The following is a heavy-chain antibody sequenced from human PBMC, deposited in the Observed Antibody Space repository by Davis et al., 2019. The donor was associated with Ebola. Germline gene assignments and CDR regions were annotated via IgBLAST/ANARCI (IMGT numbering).Heavy chain of an antibody. J-gene: IGHJ3*02. Sequence: GGSLRLSCAASGFSYSSYAMSWVRQAPGKGLEWVSGIVGGGSSTYYADSVKGRFTISRDNAKNSLYLQMNSLRDEDTAVYYCARVTIHAFDIWGQGTMVTVSS. D-gene: IGHD4/OR15-4a*01. V-gene: IGHV3-23*01. CDR3: ARVTIHAFDI. CDR2: IVGGGSST. CDR1: GFSYSSYA.